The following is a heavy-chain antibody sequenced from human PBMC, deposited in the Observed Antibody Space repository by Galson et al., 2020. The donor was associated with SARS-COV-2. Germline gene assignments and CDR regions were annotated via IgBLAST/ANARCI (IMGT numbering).Heavy chain of an antibody. V-gene: IGHV1-69*13. D-gene: IGHD3-16*01. CDR1: GGTFTSYA. CDR3: AAGGGTPWEAFDF. CDR2: IIPKFGTP. J-gene: IGHJ3*01. Sequence: SVKVSCKASGGTFTSYAITWVRQAPGQGLEYMGGIIPKFGTPNYAQKFQGRVTIAADESTTTAYMELSSLRAEDRAVYYCAAGGGTPWEAFDFWGQGTMVTVSS.